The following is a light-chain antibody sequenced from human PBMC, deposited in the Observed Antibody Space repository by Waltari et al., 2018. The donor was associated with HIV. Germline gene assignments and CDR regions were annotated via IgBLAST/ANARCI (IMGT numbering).Light chain of an antibody. Sequence: QSVVTQPPSASGTPGQRVPISCSGSDSTIVSNYVSWYQDLPGTAPKLLIYKNNQRSSGVPDRSSGSKSDTSASLAISGLRSEDEADYYCASWDDNLNIWVFGGGTKLTVL. V-gene: IGLV1-47*01. CDR2: KNN. CDR1: DSTIVSNY. CDR3: ASWDDNLNIWV. J-gene: IGLJ3*02.